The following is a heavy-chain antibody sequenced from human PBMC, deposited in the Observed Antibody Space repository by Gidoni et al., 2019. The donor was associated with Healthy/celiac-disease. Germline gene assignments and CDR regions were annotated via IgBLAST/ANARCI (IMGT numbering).Heavy chain of an antibody. V-gene: IGHV5-51*01. D-gene: IGHD3-10*01. CDR3: ARLLLGFGEPAPGGFDP. J-gene: IGHJ5*02. CDR2: SYLGDSDT. Sequence: EVQLVQSGAGVKQPGEPLKIAGKGPGYSFTNYWIGCVRQMPGKGLEWMGISYLGDSDTRYSPDFHGQVTISADKSISTAYLQWSSLKASDTAMYYCARLLLGFGEPAPGGFDPWGQGTLVTVSS. CDR1: GYSFTNYW.